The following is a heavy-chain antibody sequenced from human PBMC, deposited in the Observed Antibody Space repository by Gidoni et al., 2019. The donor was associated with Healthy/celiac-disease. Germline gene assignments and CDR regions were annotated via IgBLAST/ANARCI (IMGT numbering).Heavy chain of an antibody. J-gene: IGHJ4*02. CDR3: AREGSSVAVAGTVDY. V-gene: IGHV4-4*07. CDR2: IYTSGST. CDR1: GGSISSYY. D-gene: IGHD6-19*01. Sequence: QVQLQESGPGLVKPSETLSLTCTVSGGSISSYYCRWLRQPAGKGLEWIGRIYTSGSTNYNPSLKSRVTMSVDTSKNQFSLKLSSVTAADTAVYYCAREGSSVAVAGTVDYWGQGTLVTVSS.